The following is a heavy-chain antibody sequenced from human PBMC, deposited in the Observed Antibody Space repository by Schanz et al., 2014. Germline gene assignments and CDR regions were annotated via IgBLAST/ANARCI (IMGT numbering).Heavy chain of an antibody. J-gene: IGHJ3*02. CDR1: GYSINTSDW. CDR2: IYYSGST. CDR3: ASKGLTTDAFDI. D-gene: IGHD2-8*01. Sequence: QVQLQESGPGLVKPSDTLSLTCAVSGYSINTSDWWGWIRQPPGKGLEWIGYIYYSGSTYYNPSLKSRSTRSVDTSKTQFSRKRRSVPAVDTAVYYCASKGLTTDAFDIWGQGTMVTVSS. V-gene: IGHV4-28*07.